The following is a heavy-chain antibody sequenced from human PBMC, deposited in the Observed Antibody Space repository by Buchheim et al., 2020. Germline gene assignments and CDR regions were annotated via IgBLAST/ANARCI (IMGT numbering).Heavy chain of an antibody. CDR1: GGSISSSSYY. Sequence: QMQLQESGPGLVKPSETLSLTCTVSGGSISSSSYYWGWIRQPPGKGLEWIGHIYYRGNTYYNASLKSRVTISVDTSKNQFSLKLSSVTAADTAIYYCARLEMAVAPSFDYWGQATL. D-gene: IGHD5-24*01. CDR3: ARLEMAVAPSFDY. V-gene: IGHV4-39*07. J-gene: IGHJ4*02. CDR2: IYYRGNT.